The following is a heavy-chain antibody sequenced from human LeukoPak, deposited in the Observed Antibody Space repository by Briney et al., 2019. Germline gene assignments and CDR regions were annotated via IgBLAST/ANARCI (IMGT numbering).Heavy chain of an antibody. J-gene: IGHJ4*02. D-gene: IGHD5-12*01. Sequence: GESLKISCKGSGYSFTSYWIGWVRQMPGKGLEWMGIIYPGDSDTRYSPSFQGQVTISADKSISTAYLQWSSLKASDTAMYYCARLGGYSGYDYRFDYWGQGTLVTVSS. CDR3: ARLGGYSGYDYRFDY. V-gene: IGHV5-51*01. CDR1: GYSFTSYW. CDR2: IYPGDSDT.